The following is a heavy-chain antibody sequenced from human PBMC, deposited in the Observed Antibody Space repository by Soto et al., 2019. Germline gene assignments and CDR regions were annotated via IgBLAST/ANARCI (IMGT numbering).Heavy chain of an antibody. V-gene: IGHV1-46*01. D-gene: IGHD4-17*01. J-gene: IGHJ5*02. CDR1: GYTFTSYY. CDR3: ARAFYGDWVTSWFDP. Sequence: QVQLVQSGAEVKKPGASVKVSCKASGYTFTSYYMHWVRQAPGQGLEWMGIINPSGGSTSYAQKFQGRVTMTRDTSTSTVYMELSSLRSEDTAVYYCARAFYGDWVTSWFDPWGQGTLVTVSS. CDR2: INPSGGST.